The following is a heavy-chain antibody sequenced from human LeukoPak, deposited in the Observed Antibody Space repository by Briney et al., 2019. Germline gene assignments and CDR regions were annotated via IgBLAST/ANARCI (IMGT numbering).Heavy chain of an antibody. CDR3: ATGPGEMATIGDY. V-gene: IGHV1-2*02. CDR1: GYTFTGYY. CDR2: INPNSGGT. D-gene: IGHD5-24*01. Sequence: ASVKVSCKASGYTFTGYYMHWVRQAPGQGLEWMGWINPNSGGTNYAQKFQGRVTMTRDTSTSTVYMELSSLRSEDTAVYYCATGPGEMATIGDYWGQGTLVTVSS. J-gene: IGHJ4*02.